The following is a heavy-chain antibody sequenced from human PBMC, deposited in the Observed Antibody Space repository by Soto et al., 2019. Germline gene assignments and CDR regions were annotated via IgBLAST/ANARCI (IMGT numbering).Heavy chain of an antibody. J-gene: IGHJ4*02. Sequence: PGGSLRLSCAASGFTFSRHAMDWVRQAPGKGLEWVAFISDNGRTKDYADSVKGRFTISRDNAKNSLFLQMNSLRAEDTAVYYCANLVAGTEGDYWGQGTLVTVSS. D-gene: IGHD6-19*01. CDR2: ISDNGRTK. CDR3: ANLVAGTEGDY. CDR1: GFTFSRHA. V-gene: IGHV3-30-3*01.